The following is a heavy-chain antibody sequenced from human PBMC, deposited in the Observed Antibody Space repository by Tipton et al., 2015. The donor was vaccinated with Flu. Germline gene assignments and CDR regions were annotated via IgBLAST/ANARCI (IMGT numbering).Heavy chain of an antibody. Sequence: TLSLTCSVSGDSIRSDYFWGWIRQPPGKGLEWIGNVHHAGSTYYNPSLKSRVSMPVDASKNQFSQRLSSVTAADTAVYYCARSTYYYGSGSSDYWGQGTLVTVSS. CDR2: VHHAGST. D-gene: IGHD3-10*01. CDR3: ARSTYYYGSGSSDY. V-gene: IGHV4-38-2*01. CDR1: GDSIRSDYF. J-gene: IGHJ4*02.